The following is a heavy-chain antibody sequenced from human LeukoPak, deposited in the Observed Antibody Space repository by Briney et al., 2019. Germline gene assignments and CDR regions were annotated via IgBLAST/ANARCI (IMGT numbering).Heavy chain of an antibody. CDR3: ARTTYYYGSGNFYYYYMDV. V-gene: IGHV1-69*13. CDR1: GYTFTSYA. D-gene: IGHD3-10*01. CDR2: IIPIFGTA. Sequence: SVKVSCKASGYTFTSYAMNWVRQAPGQGLEWMGGIIPIFGTANYAQKFQGRVTITADESTSTAYMELSSLRSEDTAVYYCARTTYYYGSGNFYYYYMDVWGKGTTVTISS. J-gene: IGHJ6*03.